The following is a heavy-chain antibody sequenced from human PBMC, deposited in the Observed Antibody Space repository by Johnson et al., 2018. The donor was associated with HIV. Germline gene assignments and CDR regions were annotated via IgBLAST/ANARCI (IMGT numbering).Heavy chain of an antibody. D-gene: IGHD4-23*01. Sequence: VQLVESGGGVVQPGRSLRLSCAASGFSVSSNYMSWVRQAPGKGLEWVSVIYSGGTIYYADSVKGRFTISRDNAKNSLYLQMNSLRAEDTAVYYCARATVESAFDIWGQGTMVTVSS. J-gene: IGHJ3*02. CDR1: GFSVSSNY. CDR2: IYSGGTI. CDR3: ARATVESAFDI. V-gene: IGHV3-66*01.